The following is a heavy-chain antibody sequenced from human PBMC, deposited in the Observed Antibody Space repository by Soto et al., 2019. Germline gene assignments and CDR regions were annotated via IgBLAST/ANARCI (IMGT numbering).Heavy chain of an antibody. CDR3: AKILPPALRSRWYGMDV. Sequence: PGGSLRLSCVASGFTFNTYAMIWVRQAPGRGLEAISAISDSGVNIYYADSVKGRFTISRDNSKNTLYLQTNSLRVDDTAVYYCAKILPPALRSRWYGMDVWGQGTKVTVSS. CDR2: ISDSGVNI. CDR1: GFTFNTYA. D-gene: IGHD2-2*02. V-gene: IGHV3-23*01. J-gene: IGHJ6*02.